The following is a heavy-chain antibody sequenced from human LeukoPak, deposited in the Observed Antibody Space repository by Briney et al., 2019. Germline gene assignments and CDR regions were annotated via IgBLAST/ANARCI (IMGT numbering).Heavy chain of an antibody. V-gene: IGHV1-69*01. CDR1: GGTFSSYA. CDR2: IIPIFGTA. D-gene: IGHD1-26*01. Sequence: SVKVSCKASGGTFSSYAISWVRQAPGQGLEWMGGIIPIFGTASYAQKFQGRVTITADESTSTAYMELSSLRSEDTAVYYCARDSVGATRGYYYYYMDVWGKGTTVTVSS. CDR3: ARDSVGATRGYYYYYMDV. J-gene: IGHJ6*03.